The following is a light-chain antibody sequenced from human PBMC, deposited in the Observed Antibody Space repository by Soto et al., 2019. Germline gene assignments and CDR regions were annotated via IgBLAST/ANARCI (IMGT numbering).Light chain of an antibody. J-gene: IGLJ2*01. V-gene: IGLV1-47*02. Sequence: QAVVTQPPSASGTPGQRVTIPCSGSSSNIGSNFVYWYRQLPGTAPKLIIYSNAQRPSGVPDRFSGSKSGTSASLAISGLRSEDEADYYCAAWDDSLSGPVFGGGTKLTVL. CDR2: SNA. CDR1: SSNIGSNF. CDR3: AAWDDSLSGPV.